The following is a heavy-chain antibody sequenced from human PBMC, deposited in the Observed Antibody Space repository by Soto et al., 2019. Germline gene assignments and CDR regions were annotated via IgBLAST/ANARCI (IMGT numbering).Heavy chain of an antibody. CDR2: ISYDGSNK. CDR1: GFTFSSYG. CDR3: AKYGGPMNTVTHFDY. Sequence: QVQLVESGGGVVQPGRSLRLSCAASGFTFSSYGMHWVRQAPGKGLEWVAVISYDGSNKYYADSVKGRFTISRDNSKNTLYLQMNSLRAEDTAVYYCAKYGGPMNTVTHFDYWGQGTLVTVSS. J-gene: IGHJ4*02. V-gene: IGHV3-30*18. D-gene: IGHD4-17*01.